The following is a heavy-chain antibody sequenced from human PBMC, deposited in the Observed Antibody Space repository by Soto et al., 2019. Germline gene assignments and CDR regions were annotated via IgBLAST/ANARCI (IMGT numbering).Heavy chain of an antibody. Sequence: SETLSLTCTVSGGSISSGGYYWSWIRQHPGKGLEWIGYIYYSGSTYYNPSLKSRVTISVDTSKNQFSLKLSSVTAADTAVYYCARELLWSYYYYGMDVWGQGTTVTVSS. CDR2: IYYSGST. CDR3: ARELLWSYYYYGMDV. V-gene: IGHV4-31*03. CDR1: GGSISSGGYY. J-gene: IGHJ6*02. D-gene: IGHD3-10*01.